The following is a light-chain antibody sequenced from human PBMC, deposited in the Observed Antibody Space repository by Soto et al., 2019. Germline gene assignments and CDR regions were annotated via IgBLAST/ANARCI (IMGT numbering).Light chain of an antibody. CDR2: AAS. Sequence: DIQMTQSPSSLSASVGDRVTMTCRASETISTFLNWYQHKPGKAPKLLIYAASRLQSGVPSRFSSSGSGTDFTLTINGLQPEDFASYYCQQSYSTSPITFGQGTRLEI. CDR3: QQSYSTSPIT. CDR1: ETISTF. V-gene: IGKV1-39*01. J-gene: IGKJ5*01.